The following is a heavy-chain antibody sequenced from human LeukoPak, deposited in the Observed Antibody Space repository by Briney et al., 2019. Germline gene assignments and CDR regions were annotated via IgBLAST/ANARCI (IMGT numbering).Heavy chain of an antibody. CDR2: IIPIFGTA. CDR3: ARRSRSRDGYNVLGFDY. Sequence: ASVTVSCTASGGTFSSYAISWVRQAPGQGLEWMGGIIPIFGTANYAQKFQGRVTITADESTSTAYMELSSLRSEDTAVYYCARRSRSRDGYNVLGFDYWGQGTLVTVSS. J-gene: IGHJ4*02. CDR1: GGTFSSYA. V-gene: IGHV1-69*13. D-gene: IGHD5-24*01.